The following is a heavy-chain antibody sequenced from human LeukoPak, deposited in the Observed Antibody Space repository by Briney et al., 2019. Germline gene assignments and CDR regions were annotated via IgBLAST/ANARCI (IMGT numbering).Heavy chain of an antibody. V-gene: IGHV4-4*07. CDR3: ARDNWNSYYYNYYGMDV. CDR1: GGSISSYY. J-gene: IGHJ6*02. D-gene: IGHD1-1*01. CDR2: IYTSGST. Sequence: PSETLSLTCTVSGGSISSYYWSWIRQPAGKGLEWIGRIYTSGSTNYNPSLKSRVTMSVDTSKNQFSLKLSSVTAADAAVYYCARDNWNSYYYNYYGMDVWGQGTTVTVFS.